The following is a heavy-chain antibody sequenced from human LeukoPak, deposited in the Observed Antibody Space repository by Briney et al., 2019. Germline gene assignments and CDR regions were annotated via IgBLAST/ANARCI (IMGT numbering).Heavy chain of an antibody. CDR3: EGVGYDSSGYFT. V-gene: IGHV1-8*03. J-gene: IGHJ4*02. CDR1: GYTFTSCD. CDR2: MNPNSGNT. Sequence: ASVKVSCKASGYTFTSCDINWGRLATGQGLEWMGWMNPNSGNTGYAQKFQGRVTITRNTSISTAYMELSSLRSEDTAVYYCEGVGYDSSGYFTWGQGTLVTVSS. D-gene: IGHD3-22*01.